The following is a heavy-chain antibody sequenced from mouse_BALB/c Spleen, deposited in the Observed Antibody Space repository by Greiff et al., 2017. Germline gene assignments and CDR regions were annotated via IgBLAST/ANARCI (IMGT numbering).Heavy chain of an antibody. J-gene: IGHJ2*01. CDR2: ISSGSSTI. V-gene: IGHV5-17*02. D-gene: IGHD1-1*01. Sequence: EVHLVESGGGLVQPGGSRKLSCAASGFTFSSFGMHWVRQAPEKGLEWVAYISSGSSTIYYADTVKGRFTISRDNPKNTLFLQMTSLRSEDTAMYYCARADYYGSSYPDYWGQGTTLTVSS. CDR1: GFTFSSFG. CDR3: ARADYYGSSYPDY.